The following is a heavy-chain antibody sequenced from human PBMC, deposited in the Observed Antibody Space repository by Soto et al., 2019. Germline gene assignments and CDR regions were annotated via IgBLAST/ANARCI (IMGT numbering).Heavy chain of an antibody. CDR3: ARMGTWSIGRCYSRPLDF. CDR2: IRPNNGDT. D-gene: IGHD2-15*01. CDR1: GYIFDTYG. J-gene: IGHJ4*02. Sequence: GAEVKKPGASVKVSCKASGYIFDTYGISWVRQAPGQGLEWLGWIRPNNGDTNYAQKVQGRFTVTTDTSTSTAHMQLRNLRPDDTAMYYCARMGTWSIGRCYSRPLDFWRQGTLVSVSS. V-gene: IGHV1-18*01.